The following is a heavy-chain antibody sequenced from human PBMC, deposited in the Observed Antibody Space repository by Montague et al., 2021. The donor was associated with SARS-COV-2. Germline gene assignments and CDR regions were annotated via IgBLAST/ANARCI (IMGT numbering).Heavy chain of an antibody. CDR3: ASSGITLTGLDAFDI. J-gene: IGHJ3*02. V-gene: IGHV6-1*01. CDR2: TYYRSKWDS. Sequence: CAISGDSVSRKSVAWNWIRQSPSRGLEWLGRTYYRSKWDSDYAESVKSRIVITPDTSKNQVSLQLNSVIPEDTAVYFCASSGITLTGLDAFDIWGQGTMVTVSS. CDR1: GDSVSRKSVA. D-gene: IGHD3-9*01.